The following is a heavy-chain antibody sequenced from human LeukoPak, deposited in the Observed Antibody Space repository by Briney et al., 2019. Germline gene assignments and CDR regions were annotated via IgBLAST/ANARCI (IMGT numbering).Heavy chain of an antibody. D-gene: IGHD3-22*01. Sequence: GGSLRLSCAASGFTFGAYTINWVRQAPGKGLEWVSCIFSRSESILYADSVKGRFTISRDNAKNSLYLLMDSLRVEDTAVYYCARDFFHSSDSRPFDYWGQGTLVTVSS. V-gene: IGHV3-21*01. CDR2: IFSRSESI. CDR1: GFTFGAYT. J-gene: IGHJ4*02. CDR3: ARDFFHSSDSRPFDY.